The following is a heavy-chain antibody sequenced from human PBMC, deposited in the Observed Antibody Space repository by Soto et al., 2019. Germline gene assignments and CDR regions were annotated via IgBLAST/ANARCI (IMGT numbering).Heavy chain of an antibody. Sequence: EVQVLESGGGLVQPGGSLRLSCEASGITFSNYMMTWIRQAPGKRLEWVSTITAGGDGTYYADSVKGRFTMSRETSKNTLDLQMNSLRAEDTAVYYCAPHVYCSGGSCQYDAFAIRGQGTMVTVSS. CDR1: GITFSNYM. J-gene: IGHJ3*02. V-gene: IGHV3-23*01. CDR3: APHVYCSGGSCQYDAFAI. CDR2: ITAGGDGT. D-gene: IGHD2-15*01.